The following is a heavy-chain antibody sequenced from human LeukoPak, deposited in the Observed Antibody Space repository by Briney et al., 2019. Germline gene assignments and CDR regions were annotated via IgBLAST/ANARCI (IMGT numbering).Heavy chain of an antibody. CDR2: IYNSGTT. CDR1: GDSINRYL. V-gene: IGHV4-4*07. CDR3: ARRAAAGRCFDY. Sequence: SETLSLTCSVSGDSINRYLWTWIRQPAGGGLEWIGRIYNSGTTNYKPSLKSRASMSVETPKNQFSLRLSSVTAADTAVYYCARRAAAGRCFDYWGQGTLVTVSS. D-gene: IGHD6-13*01. J-gene: IGHJ4*02.